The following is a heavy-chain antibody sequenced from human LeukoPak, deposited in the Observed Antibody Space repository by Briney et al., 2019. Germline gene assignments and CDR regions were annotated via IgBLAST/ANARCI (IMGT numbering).Heavy chain of an antibody. D-gene: IGHD6-13*01. CDR3: ARDPASGYSTKRYYFDY. CDR1: GGSISSYY. J-gene: IGHJ4*02. Sequence: SETLSLTCTVSGGSISSYYWSWIRQPPGKGLEWIGYIYYSGSTNYNPSLKSRVTISIDTSKNRFSLKLSSVTAADTAVYYCARDPASGYSTKRYYFDYWGQGTLVTVSS. V-gene: IGHV4-59*12. CDR2: IYYSGST.